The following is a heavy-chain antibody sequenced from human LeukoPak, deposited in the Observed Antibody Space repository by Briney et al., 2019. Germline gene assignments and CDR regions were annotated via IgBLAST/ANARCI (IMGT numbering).Heavy chain of an antibody. CDR3: ARDSWTGSGSYYFPTFDY. Sequence: PSETLSLTCTVSGGSISSYYWSWIRQPAGKGLEWIGRIYTSGSTNYNPSLKSRVTMSVDTSKNQFSLKLSSVTAADTAVYYCARDSWTGSGSYYFPTFDYWGQGTLVTVSS. CDR2: IYTSGST. CDR1: GGSISSYY. D-gene: IGHD1-26*01. J-gene: IGHJ4*02. V-gene: IGHV4-4*07.